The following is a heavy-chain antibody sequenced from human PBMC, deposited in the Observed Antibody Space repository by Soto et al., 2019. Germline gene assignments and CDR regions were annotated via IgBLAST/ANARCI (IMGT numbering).Heavy chain of an antibody. CDR1: GFTFSSYA. V-gene: IGHV3-23*01. CDR3: AKELMIVVVITLFDY. J-gene: IGHJ4*02. CDR2: ISGSGGST. Sequence: EVQLLESGGGLVQPGGSLRLSCAASGFTFSSYAMSWVRQAPGKGLERVSAISGSGGSTYYADSVKGRFTISRDHSKSTLYLQMNSLRAEDTAVYYCAKELMIVVVITLFDYWGQGTLVTVSS. D-gene: IGHD3-22*01.